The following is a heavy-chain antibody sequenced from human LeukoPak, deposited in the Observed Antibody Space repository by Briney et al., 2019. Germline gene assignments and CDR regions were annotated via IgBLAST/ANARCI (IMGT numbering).Heavy chain of an antibody. D-gene: IGHD1-26*01. CDR3: AKGPFYSGSYFGAFDI. CDR1: GFTVSSNY. J-gene: IGHJ3*02. Sequence: GGSLRLSCAASGFTVSSNYMSWVRQAPGKGLEWVSVISGSGGSTYYADSVKGRFTISRDNSKNTLYLQMNSLRAEDTAVYYCAKGPFYSGSYFGAFDIWGQGTMVTVSS. V-gene: IGHV3-23*01. CDR2: ISGSGGST.